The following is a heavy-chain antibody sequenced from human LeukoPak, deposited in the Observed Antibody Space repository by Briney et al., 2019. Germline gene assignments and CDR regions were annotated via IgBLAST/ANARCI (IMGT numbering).Heavy chain of an antibody. V-gene: IGHV4-59*12. D-gene: IGHD4-17*01. CDR1: GGSISGYY. CDR2: IYESGST. Sequence: SETLSLTCTVSGGSISGYYWSWIRQPPGKALEWIGYIYESGSTDYNPSLKSRVTISRDTSKNQFSLKLSSVTAADTAVYYCARDYGDSNNDAFDIWGQGTMVTVSS. J-gene: IGHJ3*02. CDR3: ARDYGDSNNDAFDI.